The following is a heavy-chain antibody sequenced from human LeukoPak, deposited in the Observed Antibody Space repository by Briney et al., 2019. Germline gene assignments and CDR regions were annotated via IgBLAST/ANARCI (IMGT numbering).Heavy chain of an antibody. CDR1: GFTFSSYS. J-gene: IGHJ4*02. V-gene: IGHV3-66*02. CDR3: ANNRNYYDSSGYSDY. Sequence: GGSLRLSCAASGFTFSSYSMNWVRQAPGKGLEWVSVIYSGGSSYYADSVKGRFTISRDNSKNTLYLQMNSLRAEDTAVYYCANNRNYYDSSGYSDYWGQGTLVTVSS. CDR2: IYSGGSS. D-gene: IGHD3-22*01.